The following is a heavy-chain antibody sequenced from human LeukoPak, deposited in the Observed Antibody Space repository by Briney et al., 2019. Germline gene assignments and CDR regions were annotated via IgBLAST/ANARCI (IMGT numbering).Heavy chain of an antibody. CDR2: INHSGST. J-gene: IGHJ4*02. V-gene: IGHV4-34*01. CDR1: GGSISSYY. Sequence: SETLSLTCTVSGGSISSYYWSWIRQPPGKGLEWIGEINHSGSTYYNPSLKSRVTISVDRSKNQFSLKLSSVTAADTAVYYCARAKDTAMVTGYYFDYWGQGTLVTVSS. D-gene: IGHD5-18*01. CDR3: ARAKDTAMVTGYYFDY.